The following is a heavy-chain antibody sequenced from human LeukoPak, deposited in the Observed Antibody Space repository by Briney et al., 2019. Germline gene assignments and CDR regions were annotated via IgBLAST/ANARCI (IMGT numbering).Heavy chain of an antibody. Sequence: PGGSLRLSCAASGFTFSSYEMNWVRQAPGKGLEWVSYISSSGSTIYYADSVKGRFTISRDNAENSLYLQMNSLGAEDTAVYYCARVGYSYYYYGMDVWGQGTTVTVSS. CDR1: GFTFSSYE. CDR3: ARVGYSYYYYGMDV. V-gene: IGHV3-48*03. J-gene: IGHJ6*02. CDR2: ISSSGSTI. D-gene: IGHD4-11*01.